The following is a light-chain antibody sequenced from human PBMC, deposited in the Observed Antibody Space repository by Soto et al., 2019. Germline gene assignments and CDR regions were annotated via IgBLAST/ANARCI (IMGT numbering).Light chain of an antibody. CDR1: SSNIGSNY. CDR2: RNN. Sequence: QCVLTQPPSASGTPGQRVTISCSGSSSNIGSNYVYWYQQLPGTAPKLLIYRNNQRPSGVPDRFSGSKSGTSASLAISGLRSEDEADYYCAAWDDSLSGPVFGTGTRSPS. J-gene: IGLJ1*01. CDR3: AAWDDSLSGPV. V-gene: IGLV1-47*01.